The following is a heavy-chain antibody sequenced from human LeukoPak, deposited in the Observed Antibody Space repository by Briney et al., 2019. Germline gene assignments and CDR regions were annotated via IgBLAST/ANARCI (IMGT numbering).Heavy chain of an antibody. CDR1: GGSISGSY. V-gene: IGHV4-59*01. Sequence: SETLSLTCTVSGGSISGSYWSWIRQPPGKGLEWIGYIYYSGATYYSPSLKCRITISVDTSQSQFSLKMNSVTAADTAVYFCARYDSSSAGFDFWGQGTLVTVSS. D-gene: IGHD2-2*01. CDR3: ARYDSSSAGFDF. J-gene: IGHJ4*02. CDR2: IYYSGAT.